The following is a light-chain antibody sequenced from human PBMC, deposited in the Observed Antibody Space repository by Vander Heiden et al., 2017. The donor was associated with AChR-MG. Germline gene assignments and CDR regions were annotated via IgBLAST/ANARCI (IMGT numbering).Light chain of an antibody. CDR1: SSSIGSTA. V-gene: IGLV1-44*01. CDR3: AAWDDSLNGLV. Sequence: HGQCVAIPGSGRSSSIGSTAALWYQQLPGTAPKLLIYSNNQRPTGVPDRFSGSKSGTSASLAISGLQSEDEADYYCAAWDDSLNGLVFGGGTKLTVL. J-gene: IGLJ2*01. CDR2: SNN.